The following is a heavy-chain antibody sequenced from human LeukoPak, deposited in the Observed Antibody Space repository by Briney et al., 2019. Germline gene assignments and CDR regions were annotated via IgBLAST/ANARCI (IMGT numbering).Heavy chain of an antibody. V-gene: IGHV3-33*08. CDR3: ASGRAAAGTGYYFDY. Sequence: GGSLRLSCAASGFTFSSYAMHWVRQAPGKGLEWVAIIWYDGSNKYYADSVKGRFTISRDNSKNTLYLQMNSLTAEDTAVYYCASGRAAAGTGYYFDYWGQGTLVTVSS. J-gene: IGHJ4*02. CDR2: IWYDGSNK. D-gene: IGHD6-13*01. CDR1: GFTFSSYA.